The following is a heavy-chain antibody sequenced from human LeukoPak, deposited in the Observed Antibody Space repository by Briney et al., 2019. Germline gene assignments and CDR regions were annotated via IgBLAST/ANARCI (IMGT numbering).Heavy chain of an antibody. J-gene: IGHJ5*01. D-gene: IGHD4-17*01. CDR1: GFNFDVYV. CDR2: ISGGGDSR. CDR3: AKDMYSGDYGLRFDS. Sequence: GGSLRLSCAASGFNFDVYVMHWVRQAPGKGLEWVSLISGGGDSRHYADSVKGRFTISRDNSKNSLYLHMSNLRTEDTALYYCAKDMYSGDYGLRFDSWGQGSLVMVSS. V-gene: IGHV3-43*02.